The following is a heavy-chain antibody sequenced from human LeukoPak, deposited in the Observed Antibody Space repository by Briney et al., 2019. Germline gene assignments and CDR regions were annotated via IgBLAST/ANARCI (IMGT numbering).Heavy chain of an antibody. J-gene: IGHJ1*01. CDR3: ARVANYYDSSGPLEYFQH. Sequence: PGGSLRLSCAASGFTVSSNYMSWVRQAPGKGLEWVSVIYSGGSTYYADSVKGRFTISRDNSKNTLYLQMNSLRAEDTAVYYCARVANYYDSSGPLEYFQHWGQGTLVTISS. V-gene: IGHV3-66*01. CDR2: IYSGGST. CDR1: GFTVSSNY. D-gene: IGHD3-22*01.